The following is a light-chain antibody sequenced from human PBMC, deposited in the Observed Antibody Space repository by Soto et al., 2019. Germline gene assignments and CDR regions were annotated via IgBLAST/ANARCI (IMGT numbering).Light chain of an antibody. V-gene: IGKV3-20*01. CDR3: QQYGSSVWT. CDR2: GAS. CDR1: QSVSSSY. Sequence: EIVLTQSPGTLSLSPGDSATLSCRASQSVSSSYLAWYQQKPGQAPRLLIYGASSRATDIPDRFSGSGSGTDFTLTISRLEPEDFAVYYCQQYGSSVWTFGQGTKVDIK. J-gene: IGKJ1*01.